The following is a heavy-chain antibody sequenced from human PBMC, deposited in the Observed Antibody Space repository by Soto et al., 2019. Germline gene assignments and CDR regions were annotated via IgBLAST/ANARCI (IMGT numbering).Heavy chain of an antibody. J-gene: IGHJ6*02. CDR1: GGSISSGDYY. V-gene: IGHV4-30-4*08. CDR2: IYYSGST. CDR3: AREVVEPNGSMDV. Sequence: QVQLQESGPGLVKPSQTLSLTCTVSGGSISSGDYYWSWIRQPPGKGLEWIGYIYYSGSTYYNPTLISRVTISVETSKNQCSLKLSSVTAADPAVYYCAREVVEPNGSMDVWGRGTTVTVSS. D-gene: IGHD2-21*01.